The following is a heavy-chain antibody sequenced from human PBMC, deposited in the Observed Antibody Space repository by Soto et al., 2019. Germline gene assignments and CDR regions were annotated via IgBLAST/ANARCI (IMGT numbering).Heavy chain of an antibody. J-gene: IGHJ4*02. V-gene: IGHV1-58*01. CDR1: GFTFTSSA. CDR2: IVVGSGNT. CDR3: AARIAAVFDY. D-gene: IGHD6-13*01. Sequence: SVKVSCKSSGFTFTSSAVQWVRQARGQRLEWIGWIVVGSGNTNYAQKFQERVTITRDMSTSTAYMELSSLRSEDTAVDYCAARIAAVFDYWGKGTLRTV.